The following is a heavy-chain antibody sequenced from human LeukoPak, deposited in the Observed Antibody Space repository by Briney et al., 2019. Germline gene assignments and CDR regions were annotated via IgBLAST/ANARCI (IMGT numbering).Heavy chain of an antibody. CDR1: GGSTSSNLYY. V-gene: IGHV4-39*07. CDR2: VYYSGNT. D-gene: IGHD3-10*01. J-gene: IGHJ6*03. CDR3: ARVRGVPYYHYYMDV. Sequence: SETLSLTCTVSGGSTSSNLYYWGWLRQPPGKGLEWIGSVYYSGNTYYNPSLKSRVTISVDTSKNQFSLKLASVTAADTAVYYCARVRGVPYYHYYMDVWGKGTTVTVSS.